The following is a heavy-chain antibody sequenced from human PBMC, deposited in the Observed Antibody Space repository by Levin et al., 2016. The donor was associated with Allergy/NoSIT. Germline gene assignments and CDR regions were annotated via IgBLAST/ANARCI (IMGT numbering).Heavy chain of an antibody. Sequence: SETLSLTCTVSGGSVSSGSCYWGWIRQPAGKGLEWIGRFHTSGSTSYNPSLKSRVTISIDTSKNQFSLKLSSVTAADTAVYYCARGSIQVDPWGQGTLVTVSS. CDR2: FHTSGST. CDR3: ARGSIQVDP. CDR1: GGSVSSGSCY. D-gene: IGHD2-21*01. J-gene: IGHJ5*02. V-gene: IGHV4-61*02.